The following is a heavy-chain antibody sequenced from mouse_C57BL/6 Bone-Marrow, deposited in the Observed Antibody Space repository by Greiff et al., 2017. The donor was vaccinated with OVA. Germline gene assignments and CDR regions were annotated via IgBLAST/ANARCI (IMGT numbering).Heavy chain of an antibody. V-gene: IGHV5-9*01. CDR1: GFTFSSYT. J-gene: IGHJ4*01. Sequence: EVMLVESGGGLVKPGGSLKLSCAASGFTFSSYTMSWVRQTPEKRLEWVATISGGGGNTYYPDSVKGRFTISRDNAKNTLYLQMGSMRSEDTALYYCARLITTVPATGNAMDYWGQGTSVTGSS. CDR3: ARLITTVPATGNAMDY. CDR2: ISGGGGNT. D-gene: IGHD1-1*01.